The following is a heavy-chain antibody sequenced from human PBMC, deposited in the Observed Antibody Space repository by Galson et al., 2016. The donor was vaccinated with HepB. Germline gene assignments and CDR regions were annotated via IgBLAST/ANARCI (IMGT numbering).Heavy chain of an antibody. Sequence: SLRLSCAAYRFTFSNYGMHWVRQAPGKGMESVAVIWYDGSNKYYADSVKGRFTISRDNSKNTLYLQMNSLRAEDTAVYYLARDVAVGATPLDNWGQGTLVTVSS. CDR2: IWYDGSNK. D-gene: IGHD1-26*01. J-gene: IGHJ4*02. CDR3: ARDVAVGATPLDN. CDR1: RFTFSNYG. V-gene: IGHV3-33*01.